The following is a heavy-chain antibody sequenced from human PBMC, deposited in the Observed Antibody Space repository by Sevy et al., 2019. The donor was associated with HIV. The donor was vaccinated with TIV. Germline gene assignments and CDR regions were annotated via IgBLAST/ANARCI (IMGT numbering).Heavy chain of an antibody. J-gene: IGHJ4*02. CDR3: TTDRPYNWYYFDY. D-gene: IGHD1-20*01. Sequence: GGSLRLSCAASGFTFSNAWMSWVRQAPGKGLEWVGPIKSKTDGGTTDYAAPVKGRFTISRDDSKNTLYLQMNSLKTEDTAVYYCTTDRPYNWYYFDYWGQGTLVTVSS. CDR1: GFTFSNAW. V-gene: IGHV3-15*01. CDR2: IKSKTDGGTT.